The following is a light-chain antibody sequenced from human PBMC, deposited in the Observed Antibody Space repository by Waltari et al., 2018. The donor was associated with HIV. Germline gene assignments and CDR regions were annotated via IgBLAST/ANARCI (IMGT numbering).Light chain of an antibody. J-gene: IGLJ2*01. V-gene: IGLV4-69*01. CDR3: QTWGTGIVV. CDR2: LSTNGSH. CDR1: SGHTNYA. Sequence: QVVLTQSPSASASLGASVKLTCTLSSGHTNYAIAWHQQQPEKGPRYLMRLSTNGSHTKGDGIPHRFSGSSSGAERYLPISSLQSEDEADYYCQTWGTGIVVFGGGTKLTVL.